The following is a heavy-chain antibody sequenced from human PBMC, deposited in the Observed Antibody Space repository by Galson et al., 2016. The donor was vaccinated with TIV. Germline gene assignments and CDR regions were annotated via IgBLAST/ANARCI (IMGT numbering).Heavy chain of an antibody. CDR1: LFTFSSSW. D-gene: IGHD3-22*01. CDR2: IKKDGSEK. V-gene: IGHV3-7*01. Sequence: SLRLSCAASLFTFSSSWMSWVRQAPGKGPEWVANIKKDGSEKNYVDSVKGRFTISRDNAKNSLYLQMNSLRPEDTAVYYCARDLVDDSSGPYHFYYGMDVWGQGTTVTVSS. J-gene: IGHJ6*02. CDR3: ARDLVDDSSGPYHFYYGMDV.